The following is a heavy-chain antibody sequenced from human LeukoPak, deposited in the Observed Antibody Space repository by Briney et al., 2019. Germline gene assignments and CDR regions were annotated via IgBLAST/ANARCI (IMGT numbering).Heavy chain of an antibody. V-gene: IGHV3-23*01. CDR3: ATTIFGVLNWFDP. CDR1: GFTFSSYA. CDR2: ISGSGGST. D-gene: IGHD3-3*01. Sequence: GGSLRLSCVASGFTFSSYAMSWVRQAPGKGLEWVSAISGSGGSTYYADSVKGRFTISRDNSKNTLYLQMNSLRAEDTAVYYCATTIFGVLNWFDPWGQGTLVTVSS. J-gene: IGHJ5*02.